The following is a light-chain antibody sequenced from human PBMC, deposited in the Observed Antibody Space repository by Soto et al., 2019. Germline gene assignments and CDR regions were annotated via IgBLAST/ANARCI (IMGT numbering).Light chain of an antibody. Sequence: DIQMTQSPSSLSASVGDRVTITCQASQDISDYVNWYQQKPGKAPNLLIYDASNLKTGVPSRFSASRSGTDFIFTISSLQPEDFATYFCQQYEDIPYTFGQGTKLEIK. J-gene: IGKJ2*01. CDR2: DAS. CDR3: QQYEDIPYT. CDR1: QDISDY. V-gene: IGKV1-33*01.